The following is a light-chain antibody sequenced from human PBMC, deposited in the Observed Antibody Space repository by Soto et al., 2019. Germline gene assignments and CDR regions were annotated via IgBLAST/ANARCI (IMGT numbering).Light chain of an antibody. Sequence: AIQLTQSPSSLSASVGDRVTITCRASQGISSALAWYQQKPGKAPKLLIYDASSLESGVPSRFSGSGSGTDFTLTISSLEPEDFAIYYCQQYNSDPITFGEGTRLEIK. CDR1: QGISSA. J-gene: IGKJ5*01. CDR3: QQYNSDPIT. V-gene: IGKV1-13*02. CDR2: DAS.